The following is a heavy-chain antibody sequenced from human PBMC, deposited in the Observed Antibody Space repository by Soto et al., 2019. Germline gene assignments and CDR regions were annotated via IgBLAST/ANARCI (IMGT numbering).Heavy chain of an antibody. V-gene: IGHV1-18*01. CDR3: AREAQYIVVVPAARRYYGMDV. J-gene: IGHJ6*02. D-gene: IGHD2-2*01. CDR2: ISAYNGNT. CDR1: GYTFTSYG. Sequence: QVQLVQSGAEVKKPGASVKVSCKASGYTFTSYGISWVRQAPGQGLEWMGWISAYNGNTNYAQKLQGRVTMTTDTSTSTAYMELRSLRSDDTAVYYCAREAQYIVVVPAARRYYGMDVWGQGTTVTVSS.